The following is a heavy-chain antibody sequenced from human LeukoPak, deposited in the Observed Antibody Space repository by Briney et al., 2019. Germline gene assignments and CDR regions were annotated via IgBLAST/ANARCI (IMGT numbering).Heavy chain of an antibody. V-gene: IGHV4-59*01. CDR3: ARARRLIGSGSLGDFDY. Sequence: PSETLSLTCTVSGGSISSYYWSWIRQPPGKGLEWIGYIHYSGSTNYNPSLKSRVTISVDTSKNQFSLKLSSVTAADTAVYYCARARRLIGSGSLGDFDYWGQGTLVTVSS. CDR2: IHYSGST. D-gene: IGHD3-10*01. J-gene: IGHJ4*02. CDR1: GGSISSYY.